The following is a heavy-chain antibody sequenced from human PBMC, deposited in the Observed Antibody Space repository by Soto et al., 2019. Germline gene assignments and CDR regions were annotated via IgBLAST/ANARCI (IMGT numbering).Heavy chain of an antibody. D-gene: IGHD6-19*01. V-gene: IGHV3-74*01. CDR2: INSDGRNT. Sequence: EVHLVESGGGLVQPGGSLRLSCAASGFTFSNYWMHWVRQVPGKALVWVSRINSDGRNTSYADSVKGRFTISRDNAKNTLYLQMDSLGVEDTAVYYCARLLAVAGINYWGQGTLVTVSS. CDR3: ARLLAVAGINY. CDR1: GFTFSNYW. J-gene: IGHJ4*02.